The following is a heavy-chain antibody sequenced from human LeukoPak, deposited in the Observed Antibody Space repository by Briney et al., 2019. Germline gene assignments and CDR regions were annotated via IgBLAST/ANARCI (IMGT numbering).Heavy chain of an antibody. J-gene: IGHJ4*02. CDR3: AKDYDPLWFAS. CDR2: ISGSGGST. V-gene: IGHV3-23*01. D-gene: IGHD5-18*01. CDR1: GFTFSSYA. Sequence: GGSLRLSCAASGFTFSSYAMSWVRQAPGKGLEWASAISGSGGSTYYADSVKGRFTISRDNSKNTLYLQMNSLRAEDTAVYYCAKDYDPLWFASWGQGTLVTVSS.